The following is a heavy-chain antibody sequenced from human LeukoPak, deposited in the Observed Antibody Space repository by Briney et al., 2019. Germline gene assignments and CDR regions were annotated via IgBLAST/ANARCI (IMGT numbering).Heavy chain of an antibody. Sequence: PSETLSLTCTVSGGAISSYYWSWIRQPPGKELEWIGYIYYSGSTNYNPSLKSRVTISIDRSKNQFSLKLGSVTAADTAVYYCARLYSSSSALGWFDPWGQGTLVTVSS. CDR3: ARLYSSSSALGWFDP. V-gene: IGHV4-59*01. J-gene: IGHJ5*01. CDR1: GGAISSYY. CDR2: IYYSGST. D-gene: IGHD6-6*01.